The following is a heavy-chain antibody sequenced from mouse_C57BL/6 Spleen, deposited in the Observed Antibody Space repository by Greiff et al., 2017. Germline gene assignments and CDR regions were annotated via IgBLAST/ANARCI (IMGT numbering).Heavy chain of an antibody. V-gene: IGHV1-52*01. J-gene: IGHJ2*01. CDR2: IDPSDSET. Sequence: QVQLQQSGAELVRPGSSVKLSCKASGYTFTSYWMHWVKQSPIQGLEWIGNIDPSDSETHYNQKFKDKATLTVDKSSSTAYMQLSSLTSEDSAVYYCARWLDSSGKFDYWGQGTTLTVSS. CDR1: GYTFTSYW. CDR3: ARWLDSSGKFDY. D-gene: IGHD3-2*02.